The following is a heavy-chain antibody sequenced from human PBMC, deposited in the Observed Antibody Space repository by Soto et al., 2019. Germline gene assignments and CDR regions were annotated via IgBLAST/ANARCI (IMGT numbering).Heavy chain of an antibody. Sequence: PGETLKISCKGSGYTFTNYWIGWVRQMPGKGLEWMGIIYPGDSDTKYNPSFQGQVTISADKSITTTYLQWSSLKASDTAIYYCAASIFYYGMDVWGQGTTVTVSS. CDR1: GYTFTNYW. CDR3: AASIFYYGMDV. CDR2: IYPGDSDT. J-gene: IGHJ6*02. V-gene: IGHV5-51*01.